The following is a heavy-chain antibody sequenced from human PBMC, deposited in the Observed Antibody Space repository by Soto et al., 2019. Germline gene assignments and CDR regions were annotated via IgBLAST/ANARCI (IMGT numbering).Heavy chain of an antibody. V-gene: IGHV4-4*07. CDR1: GGSMNAHF. J-gene: IGHJ4*02. CDR2: IHISGTT. CDR3: ARINGGSPDF. D-gene: IGHD2-15*01. Sequence: PSETLSLTCTVSGGSMNAHFWGWIRQSAGKGLEWIGHIHISGTTTYNPSLKSRITMSIDPPKNQLSLKLTSVTAADTAVYYCARINGGSPDFWGRGTLVTVSS.